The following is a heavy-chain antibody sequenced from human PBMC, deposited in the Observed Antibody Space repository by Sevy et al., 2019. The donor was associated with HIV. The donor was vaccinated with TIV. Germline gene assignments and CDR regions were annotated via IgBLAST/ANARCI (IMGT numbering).Heavy chain of an antibody. CDR1: GFTFSSYS. CDR2: ISSSSSYI. Sequence: GGSLRLTCAASGFTFSSYSMNWVRQAPGKGLEWVSSISSSSSYIYYADSVKGRFTISRDNAKNSLYLQMNSLRAEDTAVYYCARKYSSSWFGYFAYWGQGTLVTVSS. CDR3: ARKYSSSWFGYFAY. J-gene: IGHJ4*02. D-gene: IGHD6-13*01. V-gene: IGHV3-21*04.